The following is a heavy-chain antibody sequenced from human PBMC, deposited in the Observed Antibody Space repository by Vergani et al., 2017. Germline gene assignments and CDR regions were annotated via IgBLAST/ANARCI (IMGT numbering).Heavy chain of an antibody. CDR3: AKANPRNSGYDYLYYYHAMDV. J-gene: IGHJ6*02. Sequence: EVQLLESGGGLIQPGGSLRLSCVASGFSFRSYAMNWVRQAPGKGLEWVSGISGSGGSTYYAGSVKGRFTISRDSSKNTLYLQMNSLSAGDTAVYYCAKANPRNSGYDYLYYYHAMDVWGQGTTVTVSS. CDR2: ISGSGGST. D-gene: IGHD5-12*01. CDR1: GFSFRSYA. V-gene: IGHV3-23*01.